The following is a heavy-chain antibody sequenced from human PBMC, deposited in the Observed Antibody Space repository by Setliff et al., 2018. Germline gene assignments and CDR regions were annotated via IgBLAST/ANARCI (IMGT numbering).Heavy chain of an antibody. D-gene: IGHD6-13*01. V-gene: IGHV1-2*02. CDR1: GGSFSSYA. Sequence: ASVKVSCKASGGSFSSYAIIWVRQAPGQGFEWMGWINPNSGDTNYAQKFQGRVTMTRDTSINTAYMELSSLRSDDTAVYYCATVSSNWYDGLNRKGPLYHFYMGVWGEGTTVTVSS. CDR3: ATVSSNWYDGLNRKGPLYHFYMGV. J-gene: IGHJ6*03. CDR2: INPNSGDT.